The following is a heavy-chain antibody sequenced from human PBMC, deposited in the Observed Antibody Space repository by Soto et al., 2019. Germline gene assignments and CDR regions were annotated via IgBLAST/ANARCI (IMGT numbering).Heavy chain of an antibody. CDR3: ARGRDCDDAFDI. J-gene: IGHJ3*02. D-gene: IGHD2-21*02. Sequence: GGSLRLSCAASGFTFSSYSMNWVRQAPGKGLEWVSSISSSTSYIYYADSVKGRFTISRDNAKNSLYLQMNSLRAEDKAVYYCARGRDCDDAFDIWGQGTMVTVSS. CDR2: ISSSTSYI. CDR1: GFTFSSYS. V-gene: IGHV3-21*01.